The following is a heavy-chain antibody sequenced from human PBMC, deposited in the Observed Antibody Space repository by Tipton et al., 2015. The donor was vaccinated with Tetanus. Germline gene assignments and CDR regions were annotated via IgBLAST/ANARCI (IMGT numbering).Heavy chain of an antibody. CDR1: GGSISGYY. CDR2: FYYSGST. J-gene: IGHJ4*02. CDR3: AQGKSNQGMLS. Sequence: TLSLTCTVSGGSISGYYWNWIRQPPGKGLEWIGYFYYSGSTNYNPSLKSRLTISADTAKNQFSLKLNSVTASDTAVYYCAQGKSNQGMLSWGQGTLVTVSS. D-gene: IGHD3-16*02. V-gene: IGHV4-59*08.